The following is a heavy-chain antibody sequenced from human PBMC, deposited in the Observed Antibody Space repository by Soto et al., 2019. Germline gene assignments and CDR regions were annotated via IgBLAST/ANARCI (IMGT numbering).Heavy chain of an antibody. CDR1: GYTLTSYP. D-gene: IGHD6-13*01. Sequence: ASVKGSCKTSGYTLTSYPMHWVRQAPGQRLEWMGWINAGNGNTKYSQKFQGRVTITRDTSASTAYMELSSLRSEGTAVYYCARVTVAAAGPYFDYWGQGTLVTVSS. V-gene: IGHV1-3*01. CDR3: ARVTVAAAGPYFDY. J-gene: IGHJ4*02. CDR2: INAGNGNT.